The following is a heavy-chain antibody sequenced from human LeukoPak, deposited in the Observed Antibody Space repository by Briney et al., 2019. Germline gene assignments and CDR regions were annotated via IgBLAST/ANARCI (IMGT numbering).Heavy chain of an antibody. Sequence: GGSLRLSCAASGFTFSSYAMSWVRQAPGKGLEWVSVISGSGGSTYYADSVKGRFTISRDNSKNTLYLQMNSLRAEDTAVYYCARDPRPRDYYYYYGMDVWGQGTTVTVSS. CDR2: ISGSGGST. V-gene: IGHV3-23*01. J-gene: IGHJ6*02. CDR3: ARDPRPRDYYYYYGMDV. CDR1: GFTFSSYA.